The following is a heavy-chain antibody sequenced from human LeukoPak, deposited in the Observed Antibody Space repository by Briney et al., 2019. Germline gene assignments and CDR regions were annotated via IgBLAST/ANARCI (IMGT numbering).Heavy chain of an antibody. J-gene: IGHJ5*02. CDR2: ISSRGNTI. D-gene: IGHD3-16*01. CDR3: ARETWGQISA. V-gene: IGHV3-11*04. CDR1: GFTFTNYY. Sequence: GGSLRLSCAASGFTFTNYYMNWVRQAPGKGLEWISYISSRGNTIYYADSVKGRFTISRDNAKNSLYLQMNSLRAEDTAVYYCARETWGQISAWGQGTLVTVSS.